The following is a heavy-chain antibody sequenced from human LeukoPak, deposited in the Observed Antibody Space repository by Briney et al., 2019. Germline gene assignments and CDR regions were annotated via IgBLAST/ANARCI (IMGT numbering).Heavy chain of an antibody. Sequence: GGSLRLSCAASGFTLSSYAMNWVRQAPGKGLEWVSSIGGSGGSTYYADSVKGRFTISRDKPKNTLYLQMNSLRAEDTAIYYCAKGPTVGAVAGPDFEYWGQGTLVTVSS. V-gene: IGHV3-23*01. CDR3: AKGPTVGAVAGPDFEY. J-gene: IGHJ4*02. CDR1: GFTLSSYA. CDR2: IGGSGGST. D-gene: IGHD6-19*01.